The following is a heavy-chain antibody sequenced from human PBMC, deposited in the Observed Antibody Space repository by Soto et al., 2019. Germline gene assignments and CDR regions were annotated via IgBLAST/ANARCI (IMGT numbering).Heavy chain of an antibody. CDR1: GFTFSSYS. Sequence: PGGSLRLSCAASGFTFSSYSMNWVRQAPGKGLEWVSYISSSSTIYYADSVKGRFTISRDNAKNSLYLQMNSLRAEDTAVYYCARDPGYFDGLNYWGQGTLVTVSS. J-gene: IGHJ4*02. D-gene: IGHD3-9*01. CDR2: ISSSSTI. CDR3: ARDPGYFDGLNY. V-gene: IGHV3-48*01.